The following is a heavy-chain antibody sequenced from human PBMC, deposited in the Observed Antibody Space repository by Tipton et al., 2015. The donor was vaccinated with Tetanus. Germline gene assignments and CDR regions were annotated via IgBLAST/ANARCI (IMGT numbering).Heavy chain of an antibody. CDR1: GFNFGTFW. V-gene: IGHV3-7*01. Sequence: SLRLSCAASGFNFGTFWMTWVRQTPGKGLEGVAKIKYDGSEEYYVDSVKGRFTISRDNSKNSLYLQMNSLRAEDTAVYYCAKDASGAGADLDYWGQGTLVTVSS. D-gene: IGHD3-10*01. CDR2: IKYDGSEE. CDR3: AKDASGAGADLDY. J-gene: IGHJ4*02.